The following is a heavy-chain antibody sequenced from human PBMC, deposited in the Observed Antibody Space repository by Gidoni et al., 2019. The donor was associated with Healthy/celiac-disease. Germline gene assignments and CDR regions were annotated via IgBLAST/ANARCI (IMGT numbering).Heavy chain of an antibody. CDR3: ARAVYYDSSGTSAFDY. D-gene: IGHD3-22*01. CDR1: GFTFSSSG. Sequence: QVQLVESGGGVVQPGRSLRLSCAAYGFTFSSSGMHWVRQAPGKGLEWVAVIWYDGSKKYYADSVKGRFTISRDNSKNTLYLQMNSLRAEDTAVYYWARAVYYDSSGTSAFDYWGQGTLVTVSS. J-gene: IGHJ4*02. V-gene: IGHV3-33*01. CDR2: IWYDGSKK.